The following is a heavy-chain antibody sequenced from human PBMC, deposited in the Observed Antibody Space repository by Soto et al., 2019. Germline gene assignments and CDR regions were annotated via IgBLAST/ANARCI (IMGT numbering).Heavy chain of an antibody. J-gene: IGHJ6*02. CDR2: IYYSGST. CDR1: GGSISSGGYY. Sequence: QVQLQESGPGLVKPSQTLSLTCTVSGGSISSGGYYWSWIRHHPGKGLEWIGYIYYSGSTYYNPSLESRVNISVDTSKNQFSLKLSSVTAADTAVYYCARDQLITMVRGGGENYYYYYGMDVWGQGTTVTVSS. CDR3: ARDQLITMVRGGGENYYYYYGMDV. D-gene: IGHD3-10*01. V-gene: IGHV4-31*03.